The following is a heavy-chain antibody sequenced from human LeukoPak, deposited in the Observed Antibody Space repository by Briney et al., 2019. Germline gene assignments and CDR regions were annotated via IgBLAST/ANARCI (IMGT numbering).Heavy chain of an antibody. V-gene: IGHV1-3*03. CDR3: ARARYETRIWPKSRYDYYHYMDV. Sequence: ASVKVSCKASGYTFTSYVIHWVRQAPGQRLEWMGWINAGNGNTKYSQEFQDRVTITRDTSASTAYMELSSLRSEDMGVYYCARARYETRIWPKSRYDYYHYMDVWGKGTTVTVSS. D-gene: IGHD3-3*01. CDR2: INAGNGNT. CDR1: GYTFTSYV. J-gene: IGHJ6*03.